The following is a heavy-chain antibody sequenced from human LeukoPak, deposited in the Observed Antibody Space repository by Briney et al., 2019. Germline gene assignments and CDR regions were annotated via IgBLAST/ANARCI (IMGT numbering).Heavy chain of an antibody. Sequence: GGSLRLSCAASGFTFSRSWMDWVRQAPGKGLEWVANIKEDGSEAHYVDSAKGRFTISRDNAKNTLFLQVDSLRVEDTAIYYCSYSLNYWGQGTLVTVSS. CDR3: SYSLNY. CDR2: IKEDGSEA. CDR1: GFTFSRSW. D-gene: IGHD2-21*01. V-gene: IGHV3-7*01. J-gene: IGHJ4*02.